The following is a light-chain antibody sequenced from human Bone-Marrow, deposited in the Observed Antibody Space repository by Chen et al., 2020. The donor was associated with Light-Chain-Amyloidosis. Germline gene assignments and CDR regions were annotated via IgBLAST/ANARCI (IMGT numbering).Light chain of an antibody. CDR2: ADN. Sequence: SYELTQPPSMSVSPGQTASITCSGDKLGDKYACWYQQKAGQSPVLFIYADNKRPSGIPERFSGSNSGNTATLTISGTQAMDEADYYCQAWDRSTVVFGGGTKLTVL. V-gene: IGLV3-1*01. CDR3: QAWDRSTVV. CDR1: KLGDKY. J-gene: IGLJ2*01.